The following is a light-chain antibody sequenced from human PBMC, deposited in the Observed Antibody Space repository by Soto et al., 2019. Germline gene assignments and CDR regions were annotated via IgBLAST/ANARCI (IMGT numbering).Light chain of an antibody. V-gene: IGKV1-5*03. J-gene: IGKJ1*01. CDR3: QQYINRWT. Sequence: DIQMTQSPSTLSASVGDRVTITCRASQSISTWLAWYQQKPGKAPKLLIYKASSLESGVPSRFSGSGSGTEFTLTISSLQPDDSATYYCQQYINRWTFGHGTKVDIK. CDR2: KAS. CDR1: QSISTW.